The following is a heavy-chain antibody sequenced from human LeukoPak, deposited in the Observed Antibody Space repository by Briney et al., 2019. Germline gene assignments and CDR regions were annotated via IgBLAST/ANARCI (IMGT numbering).Heavy chain of an antibody. Sequence: GGSLRLSCAASGFTFNKFAMSWVRQAPGKGLEWVSGTSGSGDSTYYADSVKGRFTISRDNSKTTLYLQMNSLRAEDTAVYSCAKDANSYYYFGMDVWGQGTTVTISS. D-gene: IGHD4/OR15-4a*01. V-gene: IGHV3-23*01. CDR1: GFTFNKFA. CDR3: AKDANSYYYFGMDV. CDR2: TSGSGDST. J-gene: IGHJ6*02.